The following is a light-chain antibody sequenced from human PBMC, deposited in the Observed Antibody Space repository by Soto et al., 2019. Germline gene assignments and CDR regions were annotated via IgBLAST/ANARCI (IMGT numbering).Light chain of an antibody. J-gene: IGKJ1*01. CDR3: QQYGGSPRT. V-gene: IGKV3-15*01. CDR2: GAS. CDR1: QSVDSN. Sequence: EILMTQSPATPSVSPGERATLSCRASQSVDSNLAWYQQKPGQAPRLLIYGASTRATGISDRFSGSGSGTDFTLTISRLEPEDFAVYYCQQYGGSPRTFGQGTKVDIK.